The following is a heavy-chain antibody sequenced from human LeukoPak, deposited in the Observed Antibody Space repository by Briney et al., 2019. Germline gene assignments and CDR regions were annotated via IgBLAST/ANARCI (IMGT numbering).Heavy chain of an antibody. CDR3: ARDRKVGATPFDY. D-gene: IGHD1-26*01. V-gene: IGHV4-39*07. CDR1: GGSISTSSYY. CDR2: IYYSGST. J-gene: IGHJ4*02. Sequence: SETLSLTCTVSGGSISTSSYYWGWIRQPPGKGLEWIGSIYYSGSTYYNPSLKSRVTISVDTSKNQFSLKLRSVTAADTAVYYCARDRKVGATPFDYWGQGTLVTVSS.